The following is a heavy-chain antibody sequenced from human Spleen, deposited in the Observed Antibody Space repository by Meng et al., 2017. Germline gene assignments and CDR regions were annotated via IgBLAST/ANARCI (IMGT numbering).Heavy chain of an antibody. Sequence: SETLSLTCAVYGGSFSGYYWSWIRQPPGKGLEWIGYIYYSGSTNYNPSLKSRVTISVDTSKNQFSLKLSSVTAADSAVYYCARGPTTMAHDFDYWGQGTLVTVSS. CDR3: ARGPTTMAHDFDY. V-gene: IGHV4-59*12. D-gene: IGHD4-11*01. J-gene: IGHJ4*02. CDR1: GGSFSGYY. CDR2: IYYSGST.